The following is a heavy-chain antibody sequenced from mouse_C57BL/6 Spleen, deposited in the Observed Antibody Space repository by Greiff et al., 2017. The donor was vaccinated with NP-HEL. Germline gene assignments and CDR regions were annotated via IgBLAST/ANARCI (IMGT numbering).Heavy chain of an antibody. CDR3: ARYYDYDDAMDY. J-gene: IGHJ4*01. CDR1: GFTFSDYG. Sequence: EVQLQESGGGLVKPGGSLKLSCAASGFTFSDYGMHWVRQAPEKGLEWVAYISSGSSTIYYADTVKGRFTISRDNAKNTLFLQMTSLRSEDTAMYYCARYYDYDDAMDYWGQGTSVTVSS. D-gene: IGHD2-4*01. V-gene: IGHV5-17*01. CDR2: ISSGSSTI.